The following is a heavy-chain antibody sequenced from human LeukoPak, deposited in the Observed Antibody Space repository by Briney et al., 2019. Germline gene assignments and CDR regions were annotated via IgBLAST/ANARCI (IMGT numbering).Heavy chain of an antibody. CDR1: GFTFSSCW. CDR2: IKQDGSEK. Sequence: PGGSLRLSCAASGFTFSSCWMSWVRQAPGKGLEWVANIKQDGSEKYHVDSVKGRFTISRDNAKNSLYLQMNSLRAEDTAVYYCARVQNRDYDFWSGYWATYYYYYYMDVWGKGTTVTVSS. J-gene: IGHJ6*03. CDR3: ARVQNRDYDFWSGYWATYYYYYYMDV. D-gene: IGHD3-3*01. V-gene: IGHV3-7*01.